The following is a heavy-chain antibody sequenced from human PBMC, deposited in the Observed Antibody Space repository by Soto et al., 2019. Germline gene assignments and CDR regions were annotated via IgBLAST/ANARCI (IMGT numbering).Heavy chain of an antibody. CDR3: ARDDEYSGNGMDV. J-gene: IGHJ6*02. D-gene: IGHD3-10*01. V-gene: IGHV3-33*01. CDR1: EFTFSNYG. Sequence: QVQLVESGGGVVQPGRSLRLSCAASEFTFSNYGMHWVRQAPGKGLAWVAVILNDGSNRYHADSVKDRFTISRDNSKKTMYLQMNSLRAEDTAVYYCARDDEYSGNGMDVWGQGTTVTVS. CDR2: ILNDGSNR.